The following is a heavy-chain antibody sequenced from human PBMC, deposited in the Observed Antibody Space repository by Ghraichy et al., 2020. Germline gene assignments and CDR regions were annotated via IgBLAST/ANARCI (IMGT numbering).Heavy chain of an antibody. V-gene: IGHV3-21*01. Sequence: GGSLRLSCAASGFAFTTYSMNWVRQAPGKGLEWVASISSGGTSKYYADSLKGRFTISRDNAKNSLFLQMSSLGAEDTAVYYCAGRHCSNGVCPFDAWGQGTLVTVSS. CDR3: AGRHCSNGVCPFDA. J-gene: IGHJ4*02. CDR1: GFAFTTYS. CDR2: ISSGGTSK. D-gene: IGHD2-8*01.